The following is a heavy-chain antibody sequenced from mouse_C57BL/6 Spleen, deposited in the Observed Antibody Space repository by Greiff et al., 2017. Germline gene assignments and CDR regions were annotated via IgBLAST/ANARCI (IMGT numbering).Heavy chain of an antibody. D-gene: IGHD1-2*01. CDR1: GYTFTSYW. CDR3: AREGLLRRDAMDY. Sequence: QVQLKQPGAELVMPGASVKLSCKASGYTFTSYWMHWVKQRPGQGLEWIGEIDPSDSYTNYNQKFKGKSTLTVDKSSSTAYMQLSSLTSEDSAVYYCAREGLLRRDAMDYWGQGTSVTVSS. CDR2: IDPSDSYT. V-gene: IGHV1-69*01. J-gene: IGHJ4*01.